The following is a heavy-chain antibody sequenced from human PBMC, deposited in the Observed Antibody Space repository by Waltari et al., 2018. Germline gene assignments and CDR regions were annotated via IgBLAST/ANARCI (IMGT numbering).Heavy chain of an antibody. CDR1: GYTFTTYW. J-gene: IGHJ6*02. V-gene: IGHV5-51*01. D-gene: IGHD6-13*01. CDR3: ARGSTFYGLDV. Sequence: EVQLVQSGAEVKKPGESLTISCKGSGYTFTTYWGGWVRQMPGKGLEWMGLIYPGDSDRRYSPSFQGQVTFSADKSISTAYLQWSSLKASDTAIYYCARGSTFYGLDVWGQGTPVIVS. CDR2: IYPGDSDR.